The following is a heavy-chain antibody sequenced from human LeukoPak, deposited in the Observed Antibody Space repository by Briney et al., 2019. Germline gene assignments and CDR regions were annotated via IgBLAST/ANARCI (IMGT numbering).Heavy chain of an antibody. V-gene: IGHV3-21*01. Sequence: GGSLRLSCAASGFTLSSYSMNWVRQAPGKGLEWVSSISSSSSYIYYADSVKGRFTISRDNAKNSLYLQMNSLRAEDTAVYYCARYYYDSSGYWVYAFDIWGQGTMVTVSS. CDR1: GFTLSSYS. CDR2: ISSSSSYI. CDR3: ARYYYDSSGYWVYAFDI. J-gene: IGHJ3*02. D-gene: IGHD3-22*01.